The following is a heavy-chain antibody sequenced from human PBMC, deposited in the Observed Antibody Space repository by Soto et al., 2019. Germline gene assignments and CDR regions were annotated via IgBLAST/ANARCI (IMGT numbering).Heavy chain of an antibody. D-gene: IGHD4-17*01. Sequence: GGSLRLSCAASGFTFSDYYMSWIRQAPGKGLEWVSYIGSRGISIYYADSVKGRFTISRDNAKSSLYLQMSSLRAEDTAVYYCAKEGFYGAVPTWGQGTLVTVSS. V-gene: IGHV3-11*01. J-gene: IGHJ4*02. CDR1: GFTFSDYY. CDR2: IGSRGISI. CDR3: AKEGFYGAVPT.